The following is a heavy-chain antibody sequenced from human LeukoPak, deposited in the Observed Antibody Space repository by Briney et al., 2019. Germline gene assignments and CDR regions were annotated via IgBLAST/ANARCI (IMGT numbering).Heavy chain of an antibody. CDR3: AARGVYYDSSGYYTDY. Sequence: SETLSLTCAVYGGSFSGYYWSWIRQPPGKGLEWIGEINHSGSTNYNPSLKSRVTISVDTSKNQFSLKLSSVTAADTAVYYCAARGVYYDSSGYYTDYWGRGTLVTVSS. J-gene: IGHJ4*02. CDR2: INHSGST. D-gene: IGHD3-22*01. V-gene: IGHV4-34*01. CDR1: GGSFSGYY.